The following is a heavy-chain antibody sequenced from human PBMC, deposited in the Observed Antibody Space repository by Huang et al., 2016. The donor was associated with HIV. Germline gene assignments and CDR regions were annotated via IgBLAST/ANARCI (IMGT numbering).Heavy chain of an antibody. CDR1: GYTFTNYD. CDR2: MNPKSGNV. V-gene: IGHV1-8*01. D-gene: IGHD3-10*01. CDR3: ARGFGINYNHEAFDV. J-gene: IGHJ3*01. Sequence: QIQLAQSGAEVKKPGASVKVSCKASGYTFTNYDINWVRQASGQGLEWMGWMNPKSGNVGYTKKCQGRVAILRNSSINTSYLEVTSLTYEDTAVYYCARGFGINYNHEAFDVWGQGTMVTVSS.